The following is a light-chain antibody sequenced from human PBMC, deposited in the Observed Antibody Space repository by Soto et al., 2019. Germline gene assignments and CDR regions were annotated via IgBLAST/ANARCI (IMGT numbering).Light chain of an antibody. CDR3: QQLNSYRIT. V-gene: IGKV1-9*01. Sequence: DIQMTHSPSSLSASVGDRVTITCRASRGISSYLAWYQQKPGKAPKLLIYAASTLHTGVPSRFSDSGSGTEFTLTISSLQPEDFATYYCQQLNSYRITFGQGRRLEI. CDR1: RGISSY. J-gene: IGKJ5*01. CDR2: AAS.